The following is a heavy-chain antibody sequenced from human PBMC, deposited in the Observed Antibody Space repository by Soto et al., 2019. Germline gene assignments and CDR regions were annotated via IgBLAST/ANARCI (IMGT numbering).Heavy chain of an antibody. V-gene: IGHV4-31*03. CDR3: ARTLGYYDILTGYHYFDY. Sequence: TLSLTCTVSGGSISSGGYYWSWIRQHPGKGLEWIGYIYYSGSTYYNPSLKSRVTISVDTSKNQFSLKLSSVTAADTAVYYCARTLGYYDILTGYHYFDYWGQGTLVTVSS. CDR2: IYYSGST. J-gene: IGHJ4*02. D-gene: IGHD3-9*01. CDR1: GGSISSGGYY.